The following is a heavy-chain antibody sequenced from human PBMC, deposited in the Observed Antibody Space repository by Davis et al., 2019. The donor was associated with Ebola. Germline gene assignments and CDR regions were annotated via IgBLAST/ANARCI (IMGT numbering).Heavy chain of an antibody. CDR2: IYYSGST. J-gene: IGHJ4*02. V-gene: IGHV4-59*12. CDR1: GGSFSGYY. D-gene: IGHD3-16*02. Sequence: MPSETLSLTCAVYGGSFSGYYWSWIRQPPGKGLEWIGYIYYSGSTNYNPSLKSRLTISVDTSKNQFSLKLSSVTAADTAVYYCARGIRLGELSDEYWGQGTLVTVSS. CDR3: ARGIRLGELSDEY.